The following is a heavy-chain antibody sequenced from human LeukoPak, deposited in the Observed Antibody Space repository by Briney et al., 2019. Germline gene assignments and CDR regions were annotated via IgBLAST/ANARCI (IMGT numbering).Heavy chain of an antibody. Sequence: GGSLRISCAASGFTFSSYAMHWVRQAPGKGLEWVAVISYDGSNKYYADSVKGRFTISRDNSKNTLYLQMNSLRAEDTAVYYCARDLGDSSGYFPPYYFDYWGQGTLVTVSS. V-gene: IGHV3-30-3*01. CDR2: ISYDGSNK. D-gene: IGHD3-22*01. CDR3: ARDLGDSSGYFPPYYFDY. CDR1: GFTFSSYA. J-gene: IGHJ4*02.